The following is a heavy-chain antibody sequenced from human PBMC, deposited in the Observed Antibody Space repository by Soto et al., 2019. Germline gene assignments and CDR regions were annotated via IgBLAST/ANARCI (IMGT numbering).Heavy chain of an antibody. Sequence: QVQLVQSGAEVKKPGASVKVSCKASGYTFTGYYMHWVRQAPGQGLEWMGWINPNSGGTNYAQKFQGWVTMTRDTSISTAYMELGRLRSDDTAVYYCATGRGSVPYYYYYGMDVWGQGTTVTVSS. CDR1: GYTFTGYY. J-gene: IGHJ6*02. CDR2: INPNSGGT. D-gene: IGHD6-19*01. V-gene: IGHV1-2*04. CDR3: ATGRGSVPYYYYYGMDV.